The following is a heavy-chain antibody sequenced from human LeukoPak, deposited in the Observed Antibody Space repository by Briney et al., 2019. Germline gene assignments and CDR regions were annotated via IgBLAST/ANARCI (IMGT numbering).Heavy chain of an antibody. CDR1: GFTFSSYA. CDR2: ISGSGGST. Sequence: GGSLRLSCAASGFTFSSYAMSWVRQAPGKGLEWVSAISGSGGSTYYADSGKGRFTISRDNSKNTLYLQMNSLRAEDTAVYYCAKGEQWLATSYMDVWGKGTTVTVSS. J-gene: IGHJ6*03. CDR3: AKGEQWLATSYMDV. D-gene: IGHD6-19*01. V-gene: IGHV3-23*01.